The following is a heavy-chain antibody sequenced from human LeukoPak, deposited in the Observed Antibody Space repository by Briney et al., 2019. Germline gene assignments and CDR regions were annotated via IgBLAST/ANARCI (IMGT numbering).Heavy chain of an antibody. CDR3: ASTSGYSYVRRFDP. V-gene: IGHV3-11*04. CDR1: GFTFSDYY. J-gene: IGHJ5*02. D-gene: IGHD5-18*01. CDR2: ISSSGSTI. Sequence: NPGGSLRLSCAASGFTFSDYYMSWIRQAPGKGLEWVSYISSSGSTIYYADSVKGRFTISRDNAKNSLYLQMNSLRAEDTAVYYCASTSGYSYVRRFDPWGQGTLVTVSS.